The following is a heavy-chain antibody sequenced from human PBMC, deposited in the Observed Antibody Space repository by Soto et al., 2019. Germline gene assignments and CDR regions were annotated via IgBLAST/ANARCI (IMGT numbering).Heavy chain of an antibody. D-gene: IGHD3-22*01. V-gene: IGHV2-5*02. CDR3: ARTPPTMSPFDV. J-gene: IGHJ3*01. CDR2: IYWDGDK. CDR1: GFSLTTTGVG. Sequence: QITLKESGPSLVRPTQTLTLTCTLSGFSLTTTGVGVAWIRRPPGKALEWLALIYWDGDKRYRPSLKTRLAATSDTSKNRVVLTVTDMDPMDTATYFCARTPPTMSPFDVWGQGTMVTVSS.